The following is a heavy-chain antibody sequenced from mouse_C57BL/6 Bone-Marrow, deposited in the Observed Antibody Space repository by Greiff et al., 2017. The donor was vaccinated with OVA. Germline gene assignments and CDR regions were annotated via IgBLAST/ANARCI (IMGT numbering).Heavy chain of an antibody. CDR3: AREGCVTTVVPFAY. CDR2: ISDGGSYT. V-gene: IGHV5-4*01. D-gene: IGHD1-1*01. Sequence: EVNLVESGGGLVTPGGSLKLSCAASGFTFRSYAMSWVRHTPATRLEWVATISDGGSYTYYPDNVKGRFTSSRDNAKNNLYLQMSHLKSEDTAMYYCAREGCVTTVVPFAYWGQGTLVTVSA. J-gene: IGHJ3*01. CDR1: GFTFRSYA.